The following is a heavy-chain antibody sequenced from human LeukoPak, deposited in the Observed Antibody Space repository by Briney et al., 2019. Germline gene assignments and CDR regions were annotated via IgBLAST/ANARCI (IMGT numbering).Heavy chain of an antibody. D-gene: IGHD3-3*01. CDR3: ARALRITIFGVVIGAWFDA. CDR2: MNPNSGNT. J-gene: IGHJ5*02. V-gene: IGHV1-8*01. Sequence: ASVKVSCKASGYTFTSYDTNWVRQATGQGLEWKGWMNPNSGNTGYAQKFQGRVTMIRNTSISTAYMELSSLRSEDTAVYYCARALRITIFGVVIGAWFDAWGRGTLVTVSS. CDR1: GYTFTSYD.